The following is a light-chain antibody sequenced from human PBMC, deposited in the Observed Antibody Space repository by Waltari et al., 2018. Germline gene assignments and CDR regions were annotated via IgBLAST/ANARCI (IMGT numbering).Light chain of an antibody. CDR2: AAS. V-gene: IGKV1-39*01. J-gene: IGKJ4*01. CDR1: QSISSY. Sequence: DIQMTQSPSPLSASVGDRVTITCRASQSISSYLNWYQQKPGKAPKLLIYAASILQSGVPSRFSGSGSGTDFTLTISSLQPEDFATYYCQQSYSTPPTFGGGTKVEIK. CDR3: QQSYSTPPT.